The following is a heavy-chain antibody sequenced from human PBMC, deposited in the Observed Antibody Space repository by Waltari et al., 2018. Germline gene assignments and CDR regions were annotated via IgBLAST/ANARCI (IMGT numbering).Heavy chain of an antibody. CDR3: AKGLYSGSYDVFDY. CDR2: LSWNSGTI. CDR1: GFTFDDYS. J-gene: IGHJ4*02. V-gene: IGHV3-9*03. Sequence: EVQLVESGGGLVQPGRSLRLSCAASGFTFDDYSMHWVRQVPGKRLEWVSVLSWNSGTIYYADSVKGRFTVSRDNAKNSLYLQMNSLRPEDMALYYCAKGLYSGSYDVFDYWGQGALVTVSS. D-gene: IGHD1-26*01.